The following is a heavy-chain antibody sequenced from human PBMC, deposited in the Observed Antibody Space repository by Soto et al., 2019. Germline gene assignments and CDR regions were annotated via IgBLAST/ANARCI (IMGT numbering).Heavy chain of an antibody. V-gene: IGHV1-69*12. CDR1: GGTFSSYA. CDR3: ARHVPADGYYYGMDV. CDR2: IIPIFGTA. Sequence: QVQLVQSGAEVKKPGSSVKVSCKASGGTFSSYAISWVRQAPGQGLEWMGWIIPIFGTADYAQKFQGRVTITADESTSTAYMELSTLRSEDTAVYYCARHVPADGYYYGMDVWGQGTTVTVSS. J-gene: IGHJ6*02. D-gene: IGHD2-2*01.